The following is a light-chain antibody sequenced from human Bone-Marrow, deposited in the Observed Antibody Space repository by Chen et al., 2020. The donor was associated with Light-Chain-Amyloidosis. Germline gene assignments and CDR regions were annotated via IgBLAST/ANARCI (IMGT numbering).Light chain of an antibody. Sequence: EIVMTQSPATLSVSPGERATLSCRASQSVSSNLAWYQQKPGQAPRLLIYGASIRATGIPARVSGSGSGREFTLTISSLQSEDFAVYYCQQYNNWPPRTFGGGTKVEIK. V-gene: IGKV3D-15*01. CDR2: GAS. J-gene: IGKJ4*01. CDR3: QQYNNWPPRT. CDR1: QSVSSN.